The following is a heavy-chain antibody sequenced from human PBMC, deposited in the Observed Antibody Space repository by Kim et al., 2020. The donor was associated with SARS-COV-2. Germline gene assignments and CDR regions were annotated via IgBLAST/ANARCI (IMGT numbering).Heavy chain of an antibody. Sequence: SVKVSCKASGGTFSSYAISWVRQAPGQGLEWMGGIIPIFGTANYAQKFQGRVTITADESTSTAYMELSSLRSEDTAVYYCAAGYDSSGYTFDYWGQGTLVTVSS. CDR2: IIPIFGTA. D-gene: IGHD3-22*01. J-gene: IGHJ4*02. CDR1: GGTFSSYA. V-gene: IGHV1-69*13. CDR3: AAGYDSSGYTFDY.